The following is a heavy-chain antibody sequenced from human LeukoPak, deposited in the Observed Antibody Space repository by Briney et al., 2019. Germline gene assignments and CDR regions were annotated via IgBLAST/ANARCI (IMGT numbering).Heavy chain of an antibody. CDR3: ARVRRYGDYYYYYMDV. CDR2: ISAYNGNT. CDR1: GYTFTSYG. J-gene: IGHJ6*03. V-gene: IGHV1-18*01. Sequence: GASVKVSCTASGYTFTSYGISWVRQAPGQGLEWMGWISAYNGNTNYAQKLQGRVTMTTDTSTSTAYMELRSLRSDDTAVYYCARVRRYGDYYYYYMDVWGKGTTVTVSS. D-gene: IGHD4-17*01.